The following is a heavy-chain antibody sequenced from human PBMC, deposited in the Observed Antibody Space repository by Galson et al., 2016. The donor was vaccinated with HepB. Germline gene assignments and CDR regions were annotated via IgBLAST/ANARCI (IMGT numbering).Heavy chain of an antibody. CDR1: GFTVSSYY. V-gene: IGHV3-53*01. D-gene: IGHD2-2*01. J-gene: IGHJ6*03. CDR2: IFYGGTT. CDR3: ARTSYRECTGTRCVNFRYYYYYMDV. Sequence: SLRLSCAASGFTVSSYYMSWVRQAPWKGLEWVSVIFYGGTTYYADSVEGRFTLCRVDPMNTLYLQMNSLTAEDTAVYFCARTSYRECTGTRCVNFRYYYYYMDVWGKGTTVTVSS.